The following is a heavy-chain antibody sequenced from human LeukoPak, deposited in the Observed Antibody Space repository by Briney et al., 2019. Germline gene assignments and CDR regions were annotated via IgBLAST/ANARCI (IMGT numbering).Heavy chain of an antibody. CDR1: GFTVSSNN. CDR2: IYSGGST. Sequence: GGSLRLSCAASGFTVSSNNMNWVRQAPGEGLEGVSVIYSGGSTNYADSVKGRFTISRDNSKNTLYLQMNSLRAEDTAVYYCARGTHCSSTSCYDQFDYWGQGTLVTVSS. J-gene: IGHJ4*02. CDR3: ARGTHCSSTSCYDQFDY. V-gene: IGHV3-53*01. D-gene: IGHD2-2*01.